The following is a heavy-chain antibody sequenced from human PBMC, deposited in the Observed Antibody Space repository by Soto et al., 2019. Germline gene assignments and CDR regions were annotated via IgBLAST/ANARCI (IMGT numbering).Heavy chain of an antibody. CDR1: GGTFSSYT. J-gene: IGHJ4*02. CDR2: IIPILGIA. D-gene: IGHD1-26*01. CDR3: ARDRRWELLGGYYFDY. Sequence: QVQLVQSGAEVKKPGSSVKVSCKASGGTFSSYTISWVRQAPGQGREWMGRIIPILGIANYAQKFQGRVTITADKSTSTAYMELSSLRSEDTAVYYCARDRRWELLGGYYFDYWGQGTLVTVSS. V-gene: IGHV1-69*08.